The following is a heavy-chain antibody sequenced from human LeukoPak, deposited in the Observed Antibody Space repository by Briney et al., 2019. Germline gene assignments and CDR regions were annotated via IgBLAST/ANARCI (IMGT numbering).Heavy chain of an antibody. Sequence: SETLSLTCGVYGGPFSDHYWSWIRQTPGKGLEWIGEINHSGSTNYNPSLKSRLTISVDTSKNQFSLKLSSVTAADTAVYYCARDGYSDWGQGTLVTVSS. CDR3: ARDGYSD. J-gene: IGHJ4*02. CDR2: INHSGST. CDR1: GGPFSDHY. V-gene: IGHV4-34*01. D-gene: IGHD5-24*01.